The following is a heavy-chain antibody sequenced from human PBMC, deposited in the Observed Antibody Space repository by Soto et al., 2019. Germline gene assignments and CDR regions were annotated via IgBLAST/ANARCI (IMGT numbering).Heavy chain of an antibody. CDR3: ARVYGSGSYHWFDP. D-gene: IGHD3-10*01. J-gene: IGHJ5*02. V-gene: IGHV1-58*01. Sequence: SVKVSCKTSGFTFSSSAVHWVRQARGHRLQWIGWIDVGSVNANYAQLFKKSVPISREISPSTAYMELSSLRFEDTVVYYCARVYGSGSYHWFDPWGQGTLVTVSS. CDR1: GFTFSSSA. CDR2: IDVGSVNA.